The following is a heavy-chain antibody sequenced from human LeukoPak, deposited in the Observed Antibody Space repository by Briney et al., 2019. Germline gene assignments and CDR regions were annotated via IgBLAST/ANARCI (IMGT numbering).Heavy chain of an antibody. CDR1: GDSITSDKW. V-gene: IGHV4-4*02. Sequence: SGTLSLTCAVSGDSITSDKWWTWVRQPPGKGLEWIGEIHHSKSSNYYPSLKSRVTISVDKSKNQFSLELNSVTAADTAVYYCARDSPLTTVTTFPYWYFDLWGRGTLVTVSS. CDR2: IHHSKSS. J-gene: IGHJ2*01. CDR3: ARDSPLTTVTTFPYWYFDL. D-gene: IGHD4-17*01.